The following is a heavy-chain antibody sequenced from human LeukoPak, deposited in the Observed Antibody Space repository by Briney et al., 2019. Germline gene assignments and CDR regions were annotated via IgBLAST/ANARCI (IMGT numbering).Heavy chain of an antibody. J-gene: IGHJ6*04. CDR3: AELGVTMIGAV. CDR1: GFTFSSCE. Sequence: PGGSLRLSCAASGFTFSSCEMNWVREAPGKGLEWVSYISSSGSTIYYADSVKGRFTISRDNAKNSRYLQMNSLRPEDTAVYYCAELGVTMIGAVWGKGTTVTISS. CDR2: ISSSGSTI. D-gene: IGHD3-10*02. V-gene: IGHV3-48*03.